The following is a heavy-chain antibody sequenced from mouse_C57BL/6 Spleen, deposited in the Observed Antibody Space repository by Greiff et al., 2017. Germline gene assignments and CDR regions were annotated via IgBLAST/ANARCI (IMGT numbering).Heavy chain of an antibody. CDR2: IYPGDGDP. CDR3: ARSDPGRGYCDV. J-gene: IGHJ1*03. Sequence: QVQLQQSGAELVKPGASVKISCKASGYAFSSYWMNWVKQRPGKGLEWIGQIYPGDGDPNYNGKFKGKATLTADQSSRTAYMQLSSLTSEDSAVYFCARSDPGRGYCDVWGTGTTVTVSS. V-gene: IGHV1-80*01. CDR1: GYAFSSYW. D-gene: IGHD4-1*01.